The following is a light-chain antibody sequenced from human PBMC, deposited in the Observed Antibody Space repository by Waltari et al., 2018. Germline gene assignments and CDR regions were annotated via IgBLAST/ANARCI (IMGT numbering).Light chain of an antibody. CDR2: WAS. J-gene: IGKJ4*01. Sequence: DIVMTQSPDSLAVSLGDRATINCKSSQTVLSSSNNKNYLTWYQQKPGQPPKLLVYWASTRESGVPDRFSGSGSGTDFTLTISSLQAEDVAVYFCQQYYSLPLTFGGGTKVEIK. V-gene: IGKV4-1*01. CDR1: QTVLSSSNNKNY. CDR3: QQYYSLPLT.